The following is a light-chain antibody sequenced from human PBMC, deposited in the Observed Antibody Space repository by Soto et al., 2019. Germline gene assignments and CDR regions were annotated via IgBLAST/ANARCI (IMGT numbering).Light chain of an antibody. Sequence: DIQMTQSPSILSASVGDRVTITCRASQSISTWSAWYQQKPGKAPKLLIYDASSLQSGVPSRFSGGGSGTELTLTISSLQPDDFATYYCQQYDSYPYTFGQGTRLEIK. CDR2: DAS. CDR3: QQYDSYPYT. J-gene: IGKJ5*01. CDR1: QSISTW. V-gene: IGKV1-5*01.